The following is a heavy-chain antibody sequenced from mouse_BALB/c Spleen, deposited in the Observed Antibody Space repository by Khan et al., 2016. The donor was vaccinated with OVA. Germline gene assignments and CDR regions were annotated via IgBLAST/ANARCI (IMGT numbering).Heavy chain of an antibody. CDR1: GYIFTSYW. J-gene: IGHJ2*01. Sequence: VQLQESGAELVRPGASVKLSCKTSGYIFTSYWIHWVKQRSGQGLEWIARISPGTANSYYNETFKDKATLTAATSSSTAYMQLSSLKSEDSDVYCCAREEALDHFNHWGQGTTLTVSS. V-gene: IGHV1S132*01. D-gene: IGHD3-2*02. CDR3: AREEALDHFNH. CDR2: ISPGTANS.